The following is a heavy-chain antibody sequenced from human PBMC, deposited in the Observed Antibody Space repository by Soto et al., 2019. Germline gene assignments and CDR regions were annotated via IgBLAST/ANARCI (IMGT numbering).Heavy chain of an antibody. CDR2: TYYNGNA. CDR3: ARHFVAVVIKGWGY. V-gene: IGHV4-39*01. J-gene: IGHJ4*02. D-gene: IGHD3-10*01. CDR1: GGSIDRSNYY. Sequence: SEILSLTCNVSGGSIDRSNYYWDWLRQPPGKGLEWIGTTYYNGNAYYNPSLKSRVSMSVDTSKNQFSLKLVSVTAADTAVYYCARHFVAVVIKGWGYWGQGTLVTVS.